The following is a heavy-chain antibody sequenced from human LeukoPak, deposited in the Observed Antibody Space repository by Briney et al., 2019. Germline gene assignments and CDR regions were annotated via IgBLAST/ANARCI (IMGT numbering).Heavy chain of an antibody. CDR2: IYYSGST. Sequence: PSETLSLTCTVSGGSISSSSYYWGWIRQPPGKGLEWIGSIYYSGSTYYNPSLKSRVTISVDTFKNQFSLKVSSVTAADTAVYYCARRPPALGAFDIWGQGTMVSVSS. CDR1: GGSISSSSYY. V-gene: IGHV4-39*01. CDR3: ARRPPALGAFDI. J-gene: IGHJ3*02.